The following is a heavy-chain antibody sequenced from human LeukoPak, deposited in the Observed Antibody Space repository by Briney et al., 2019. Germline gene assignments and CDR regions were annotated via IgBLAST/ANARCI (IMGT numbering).Heavy chain of an antibody. CDR2: IKQDGSEK. D-gene: IGHD6-19*01. V-gene: IGHV3-7*01. CDR1: GFTFSSYW. CDR3: ARDGYGSGWYHYFDY. Sequence: PGGSLRLSCAASGFTFSSYWMSWVRQAPGKGLEWVANIKQDGSEKYYVDSAKGRFTISRDNAKNSLYLQMNSLRAEDTAVYYCARDGYGSGWYHYFDYWGQGTLVTVSS. J-gene: IGHJ4*02.